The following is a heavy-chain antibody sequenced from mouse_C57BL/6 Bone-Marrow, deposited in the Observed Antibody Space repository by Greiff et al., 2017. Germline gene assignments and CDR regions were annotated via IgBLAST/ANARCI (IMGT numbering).Heavy chain of an antibody. D-gene: IGHD1-1*01. V-gene: IGHV5-17*01. J-gene: IGHJ4*01. CDR3: ARGGTVVATGAMDY. CDR1: GFTFSDYG. Sequence: DVQLVESGGGLVKPGGSLKLSCAASGFTFSDYGMHWVRQAPEQGLEWVAYISSGSSTIYYADTVKGRFTISRDNAKNTLFLQMTSLRSEDTAMYYCARGGTVVATGAMDYWGQGTSVTVSA. CDR2: ISSGSSTI.